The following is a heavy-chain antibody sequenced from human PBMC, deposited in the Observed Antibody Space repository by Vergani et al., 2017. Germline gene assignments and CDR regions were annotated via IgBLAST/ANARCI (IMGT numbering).Heavy chain of an antibody. Sequence: EVQLLESGGGLVQPGGSLRLSCAPSGFTFSSYAMSWVRQAPGKGLEWVSAISDTGGSTYYADSVKGRFTISRDNSKNTLFLQMNSLRAEDTAVYYCAKRYCSSTSCYNMNYFYMDVWGKGTTVTVSS. D-gene: IGHD2-2*02. CDR1: GFTFSSYA. V-gene: IGHV3-23*01. CDR2: ISDTGGST. CDR3: AKRYCSSTSCYNMNYFYMDV. J-gene: IGHJ6*03.